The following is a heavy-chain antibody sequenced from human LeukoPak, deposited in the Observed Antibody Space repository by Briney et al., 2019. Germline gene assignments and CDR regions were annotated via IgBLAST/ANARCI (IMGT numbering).Heavy chain of an antibody. CDR3: ARGGSRIAAAGSQPSPFDY. Sequence: SPSQTLSLTCAVSGGSISSGGYSWSWIRQPPGKGLEWIGYIYHSGSTYYNPSLKSRVTISVDRSKNQFSLKLSSVTAADTAVYYCARGGSRIAAAGSQPSPFDYWGQGTLVTVSS. CDR2: IYHSGST. D-gene: IGHD6-13*01. J-gene: IGHJ4*02. V-gene: IGHV4-30-2*01. CDR1: GGSISSGGYS.